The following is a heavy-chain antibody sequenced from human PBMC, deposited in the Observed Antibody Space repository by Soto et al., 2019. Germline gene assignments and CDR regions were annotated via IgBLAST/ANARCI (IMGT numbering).Heavy chain of an antibody. V-gene: IGHV3-21*01. CDR1: GFTFSSYS. CDR3: ARALAKSSTISPEIY. J-gene: IGHJ4*02. D-gene: IGHD2-2*01. CDR2: ITGSSGYI. Sequence: GGSLRLSCAASGFTFSSYSMNWVRQAPGKGLEWVSSITGSSGYIYYADSLKGRFTISRDNAKNSLYLQMNSLRAEDTAVYYCARALAKSSTISPEIYWGQGTLVTVSS.